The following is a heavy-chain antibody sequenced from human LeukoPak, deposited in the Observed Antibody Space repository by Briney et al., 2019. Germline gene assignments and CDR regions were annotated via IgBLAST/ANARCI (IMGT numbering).Heavy chain of an antibody. V-gene: IGHV3-9*01. D-gene: IGHD1-26*01. CDR3: AKDISVGATPYYFDY. CDR1: GFTFYDYA. CDR2: IIWNSGSI. Sequence: GGSLRLSCAASGFTFYDYAMHWVRQAPGKGLEWVSGIIWNSGSIGYADSVKGRFTISGDNAKNSLYLQMNSLRAEDTALYYCAKDISVGATPYYFDYWGQGTLVTVSS. J-gene: IGHJ4*02.